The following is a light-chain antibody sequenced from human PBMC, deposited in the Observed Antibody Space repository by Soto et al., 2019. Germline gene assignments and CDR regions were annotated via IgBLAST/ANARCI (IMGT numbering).Light chain of an antibody. V-gene: IGKV1-39*01. CDR1: QNIDKY. J-gene: IGKJ5*01. Sequence: DIRMTQSPASLSASVGDRVTVTCRASQNIDKYLHWYQQKPGKAPNLLIFSASILQSGVPSRFIGSGSGTEFTLTISGLQPEDFASYYCQQTRSGITFGQGTRLEIK. CDR2: SAS. CDR3: QQTRSGIT.